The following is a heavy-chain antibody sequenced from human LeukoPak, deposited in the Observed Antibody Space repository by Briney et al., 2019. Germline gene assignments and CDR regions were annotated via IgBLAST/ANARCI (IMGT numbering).Heavy chain of an antibody. J-gene: IGHJ4*02. CDR3: ARDRRPSYYDSSGYSNFDY. Sequence: SVKVSYKASGGSFSNYAINWVRQAPGRGLEWMGGIIPIFGTTNYAQKFQGRVTITADESTSTAYMELNSLRSEDTAVYYCARDRRPSYYDSSGYSNFDYWGQGTLVTVSS. V-gene: IGHV1-69*13. CDR1: GGSFSNYA. CDR2: IIPIFGTT. D-gene: IGHD3-22*01.